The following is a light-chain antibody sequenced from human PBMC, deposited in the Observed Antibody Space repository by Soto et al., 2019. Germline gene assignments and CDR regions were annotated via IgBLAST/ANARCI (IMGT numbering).Light chain of an antibody. Sequence: EIVLTQSPATLSLSPGERATLSCRTSQSVSSYLAWYQQKPGQAPRLHIYGASTRATGIPDRFTGSGSGTDFTLTISRLEPEDFAVYYCQQYGDWPPDTFGQGTKVDIK. J-gene: IGKJ2*01. CDR1: QSVSSY. V-gene: IGKV3-11*01. CDR3: QQYGDWPPDT. CDR2: GAS.